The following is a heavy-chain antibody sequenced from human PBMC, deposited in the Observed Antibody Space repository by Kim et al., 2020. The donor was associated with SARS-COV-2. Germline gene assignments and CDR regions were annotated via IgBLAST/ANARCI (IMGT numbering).Heavy chain of an antibody. CDR3: ARSFPYSSSPIDY. D-gene: IGHD6-13*01. V-gene: IGHV4-39*01. CDR2: IYYSGST. J-gene: IGHJ4*02. Sequence: SETLSLTCTVSGGSISSSSYYWGWIRQPPGKGLEWIGSIYYSGSTYYNPSLKSRVTISVDTSKNQFSLKLSSVTAADTAVYYCARSFPYSSSPIDYWGQGTLVTVSS. CDR1: GGSISSSSYY.